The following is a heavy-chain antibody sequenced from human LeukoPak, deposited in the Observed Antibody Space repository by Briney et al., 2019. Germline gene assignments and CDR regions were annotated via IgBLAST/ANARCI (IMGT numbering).Heavy chain of an antibody. Sequence: GGSLRLSCAASGFTFDDYAVHWVCQAPGKGLEWVSLISGDGDNTYYADSVKGRFTISRDNSKNSLYLQMNSLRTEDTALYYCAKDPTYYYDSSGFCEHWGQGTLVTVSS. CDR2: ISGDGDNT. CDR3: AKDPTYYYDSSGFCEH. CDR1: GFTFDDYA. D-gene: IGHD3-22*01. V-gene: IGHV3-43*02. J-gene: IGHJ1*01.